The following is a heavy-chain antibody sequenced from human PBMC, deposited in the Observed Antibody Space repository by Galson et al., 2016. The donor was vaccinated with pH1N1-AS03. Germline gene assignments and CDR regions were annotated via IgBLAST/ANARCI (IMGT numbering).Heavy chain of an antibody. CDR1: GGTFSNYA. Sequence: QSGAEVTKPGSSVKVSCKASGGTFSNYAISWMRQAPGQGLEWMGGIHPIFGTPSHAQKFRGRLTVTADASTSAAYMELSSLTSEDTAIYYCARDRHYDSSGRYFYESEHWGQGTLVIVSS. D-gene: IGHD3-22*01. V-gene: IGHV1-69*13. CDR3: ARDRHYDSSGRYFYESEH. J-gene: IGHJ4*02. CDR2: IHPIFGTP.